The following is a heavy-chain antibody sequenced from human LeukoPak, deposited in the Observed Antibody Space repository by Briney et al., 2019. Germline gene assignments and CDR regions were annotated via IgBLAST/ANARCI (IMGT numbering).Heavy chain of an antibody. J-gene: IGHJ4*02. CDR1: GFSLSTSGVG. V-gene: IGHV2-5*02. D-gene: IGHD2-15*01. CDR2: IYWDDDK. Sequence: SGPTLVKPTQTLTPTCTFSGFSLSTSGVGVGWIRQPPGKALEWLALIYWDDDKRYSPSLKSRLTITKDTSKNQVVLTMTNMDPVDTATYYCARSFGYCSGGSCYSFDYWGQGTLVTVSS. CDR3: ARSFGYCSGGSCYSFDY.